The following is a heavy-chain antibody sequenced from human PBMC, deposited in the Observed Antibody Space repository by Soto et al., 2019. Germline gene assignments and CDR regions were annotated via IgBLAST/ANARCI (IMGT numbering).Heavy chain of an antibody. Sequence: SETQSLTGTGSGGSISSHYCSWIRQHPWKGLEWIGNIYYSGNPNYNPSLKSRVNISVDTSKNQFSLKLTSVIAADTAVYHCARGLTAFDPCGQGILVT. J-gene: IGHJ5*02. D-gene: IGHD1-20*01. CDR3: ARGLTAFDP. V-gene: IGHV4-59*11. CDR1: GGSISSHY. CDR2: IYYSGNP.